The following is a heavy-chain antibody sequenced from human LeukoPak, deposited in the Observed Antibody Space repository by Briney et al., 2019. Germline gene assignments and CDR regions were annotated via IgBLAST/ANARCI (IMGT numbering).Heavy chain of an antibody. D-gene: IGHD6-19*01. Sequence: ASVTLSFTTSGFTFTVYYMNWVRQAPGQGLEWMGGINANSGDTNYAQKFQGRVTMTRDTTISTAYLELSRLRSDDTALYYCARYVSSSGCIDQWGQGTLVSLSS. CDR1: GFTFTVYY. CDR3: ARYVSSSGCIDQ. CDR2: INANSGDT. J-gene: IGHJ4*02. V-gene: IGHV1-2*02.